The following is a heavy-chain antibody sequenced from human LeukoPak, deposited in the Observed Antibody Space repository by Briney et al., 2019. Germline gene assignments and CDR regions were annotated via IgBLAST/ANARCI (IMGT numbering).Heavy chain of an antibody. CDR1: GFSFSTYS. CDR3: ARDHSSGLDAFDI. V-gene: IGHV3-21*01. Sequence: GSLRLSCVASGFSFSTYSMNWVRQAPGEGVGWVSSISSSSSYIYYADSVKGRFTISRDNAQNSLSLQMNSLRAEDTAVYYCARDHSSGLDAFDIWGQGTMVTVSS. J-gene: IGHJ3*02. CDR2: ISSSSSYI. D-gene: IGHD6-19*01.